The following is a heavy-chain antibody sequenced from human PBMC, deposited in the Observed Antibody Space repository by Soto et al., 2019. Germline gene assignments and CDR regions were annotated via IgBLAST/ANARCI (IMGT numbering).Heavy chain of an antibody. CDR3: ARDHHYYDSSGYYYYGMDV. D-gene: IGHD3-22*01. CDR1: GGSVSSGSYY. J-gene: IGHJ6*02. V-gene: IGHV4-61*01. Sequence: PSETLSLTCTVSGGSVSSGSYYWSWIRQPPGKGLEWIGYIYYSGSTNYNPSLKSRVTISVDTSKNQFSLKLSSVTATDTAVYYCARDHHYYDSSGYYYYGMDVWGQGTTVTVSS. CDR2: IYYSGST.